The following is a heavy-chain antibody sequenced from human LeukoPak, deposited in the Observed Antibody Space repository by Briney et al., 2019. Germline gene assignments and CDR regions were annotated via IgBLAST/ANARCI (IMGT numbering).Heavy chain of an antibody. J-gene: IGHJ4*02. CDR1: GGSISSGGYS. D-gene: IGHD2-15*01. CDR2: IYHSGST. CDR3: ARGRGAGGSCYGFDY. Sequence: PSETLSLTCAVSGGSISSGGYSWSWIRQPPGKGLEWIGYIYHSGSTYCNPSLKSRVTISVDRSKNQFSLKLSSVTAADTAVYYCARGRGAGGSCYGFDYWGQGTLVTVSS. V-gene: IGHV4-30-2*01.